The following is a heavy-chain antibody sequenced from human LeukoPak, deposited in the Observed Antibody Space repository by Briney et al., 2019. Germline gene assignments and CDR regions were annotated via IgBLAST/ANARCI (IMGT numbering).Heavy chain of an antibody. J-gene: IGHJ3*01. CDR1: GFNFNTYS. CDR2: ILYDGSNK. CDR3: ARDRGYTYGHPLDF. Sequence: GGSLRLSCAASGFNFNTYSMNWVRQAPGKGLEWVTLILYDGSNKYYADSVKGRFTISRDNYKNTLYLEMNSLRADDTAVYYCARDRGYTYGHPLDFWGQGTMVTV. D-gene: IGHD5-18*01. V-gene: IGHV3-30*03.